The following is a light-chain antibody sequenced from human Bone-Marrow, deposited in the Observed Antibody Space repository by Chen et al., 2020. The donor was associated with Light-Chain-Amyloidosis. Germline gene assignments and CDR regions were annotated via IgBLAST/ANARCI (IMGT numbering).Light chain of an antibody. CDR3: QQYNDWPRT. CDR2: GAS. CDR1: QSVGSK. V-gene: IGKV3-15*01. J-gene: IGKJ1*01. Sequence: EIVMTQSPATLSVSPGERATLSCRDSQSVGSKLAWYQQKPGQAPRLLTYGASTRATGVAARFSGSGSGTEFTLTISSLQSEDFAVYYCQQYNDWPRTFGQGTKVEIK.